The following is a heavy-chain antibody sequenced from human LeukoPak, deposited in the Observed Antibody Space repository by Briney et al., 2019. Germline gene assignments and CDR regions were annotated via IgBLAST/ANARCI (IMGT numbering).Heavy chain of an antibody. V-gene: IGHV4-39*01. CDR1: GGSIRSSSYY. D-gene: IGHD4-23*01. CDR2: IYSSGFT. J-gene: IGHJ4*02. CDR3: ATPYEYGGNLVIY. Sequence: SETLSLTCSVSGGSIRSSSYYWAWIRQPPGEGLEWIGSIYSSGFTSHKPSLKSRLTISVDTSKNQFSLKLSSVTAADTAVYYCATPYEYGGNLVIYWGQGTLVTVSS.